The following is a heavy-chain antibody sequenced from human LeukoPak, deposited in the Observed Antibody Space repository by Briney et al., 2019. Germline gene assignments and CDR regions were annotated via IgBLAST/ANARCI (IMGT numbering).Heavy chain of an antibody. V-gene: IGHV3-30-3*01. D-gene: IGHD6-19*01. CDR3: ARDQISSSGWYRDNYFDY. J-gene: IGHJ4*02. Sequence: GGSLRLSCAASGFTFSSYAMHWVRKAPGKGLEWVAVISYDGSNKYYADSVKGRFTISRDNSKNTLYLQMNSLRAEDTAVYYCARDQISSSGWYRDNYFDYWGQGTLVTVSS. CDR1: GFTFSSYA. CDR2: ISYDGSNK.